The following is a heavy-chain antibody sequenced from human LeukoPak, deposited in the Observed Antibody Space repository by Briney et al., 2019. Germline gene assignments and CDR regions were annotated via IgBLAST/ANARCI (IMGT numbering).Heavy chain of an antibody. CDR1: GYTLSELS. CDR3: ARVVEGLDYDILTGYPNWFDP. Sequence: ASVKVSCKVSGYTLSELSMHWVRQATGQGLEWMGWMNPNSGNTGYARKFQGRVTMTRNTSISTAYMELSSLRSEDTAVYYCARVVEGLDYDILTGYPNWFDPWGQGTLVTVSS. V-gene: IGHV1-8*01. CDR2: MNPNSGNT. J-gene: IGHJ5*02. D-gene: IGHD3-9*01.